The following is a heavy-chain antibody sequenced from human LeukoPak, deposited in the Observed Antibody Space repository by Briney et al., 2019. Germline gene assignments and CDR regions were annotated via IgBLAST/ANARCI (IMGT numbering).Heavy chain of an antibody. Sequence: SETLSLTCTVSGGSISSYYWSWIRQPAGTALEWIGRIYTSGTITYNPSLKSRVTMSVDTSKNQFSLKLSSVTAADTAVYYCAGEQQLYAFDIWGQGTMVTVSS. CDR1: GGSISSYY. V-gene: IGHV4-4*07. CDR3: AGEQQLYAFDI. J-gene: IGHJ3*02. CDR2: IYTSGTI. D-gene: IGHD6-13*01.